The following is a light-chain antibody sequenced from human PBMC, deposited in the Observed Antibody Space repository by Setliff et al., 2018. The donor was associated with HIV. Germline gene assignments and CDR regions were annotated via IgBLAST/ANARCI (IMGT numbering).Light chain of an antibody. CDR1: SSDIGTSNF. Sequence: ALAQPASVSGSPGQSITISCTGPSSDIGTSNFVSWYQQHPGKAPKLIIYGVTNRPSGVSNRFSGSKSGNTASLTISGLQAEDEADYYCSSYTSSTPLYVFGIGTKVTVL. CDR2: GVT. V-gene: IGLV2-14*03. CDR3: SSYTSSTPLYV. J-gene: IGLJ1*01.